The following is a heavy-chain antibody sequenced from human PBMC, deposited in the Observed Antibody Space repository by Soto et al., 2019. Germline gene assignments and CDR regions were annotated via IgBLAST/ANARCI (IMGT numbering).Heavy chain of an antibody. J-gene: IGHJ6*02. CDR2: INHSGST. V-gene: IGHV4-34*01. CDR1: GGSFSGYY. CDR3: ARGRDLPMVRGPPARRGMDV. D-gene: IGHD3-10*01. Sequence: QVQLQQWGAGLLKPSETLSLTCAVYGGSFSGYYWSWIRQPPGKGLEWIGEINHSGSTNYNPSLXXPFTISVATSXXQXSXXLSSVTAADTAVYYCARGRDLPMVRGPPARRGMDVWGQGTTVTVSS.